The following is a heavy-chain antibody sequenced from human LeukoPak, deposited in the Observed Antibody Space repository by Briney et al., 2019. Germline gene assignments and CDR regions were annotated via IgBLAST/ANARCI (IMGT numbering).Heavy chain of an antibody. CDR3: ARANPGNFDY. CDR1: GGSFSGYY. CDR2: INHSGST. D-gene: IGHD1-14*01. J-gene: IGHJ4*02. Sequence: SETLSLTCAVYGGSFSGYYWSWIRQPPGKGLEWIGEINHSGSTNYNPSLKSRVTISVDTSKNQFSRKLSSVTAADTAVYYCARANPGNFDYWGQGTLVTVSS. V-gene: IGHV4-34*01.